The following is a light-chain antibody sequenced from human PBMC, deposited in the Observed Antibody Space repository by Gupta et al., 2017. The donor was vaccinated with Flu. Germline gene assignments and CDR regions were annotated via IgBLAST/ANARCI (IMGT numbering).Light chain of an antibody. CDR2: QDS. Sequence: SPGQTASITCSGDKLGNNFVSWYQQKPGHSPVLVIYQDSKRPSGIPERFSGSNSGNTATLTISGTQAMDEADFYCQTWDSITGVFGGGTKLTVL. V-gene: IGLV3-1*01. J-gene: IGLJ3*02. CDR3: QTWDSITGV. CDR1: KLGNNF.